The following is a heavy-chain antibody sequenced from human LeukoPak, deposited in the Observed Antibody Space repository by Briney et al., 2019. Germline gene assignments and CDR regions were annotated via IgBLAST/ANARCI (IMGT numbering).Heavy chain of an antibody. CDR3: ARDSYCSTTSCHLDY. CDR2: ISYSGIT. CDR1: GGSISGSSYF. V-gene: IGHV4-39*07. Sequence: SETLSLTCTVSGGSISGSSYFWGWIRQSPAKGLEWIGSISYSGITHYNPSLKSRVTMSVDTSRNQVSLNLDSVTAADSAVYYCARDSYCSTTSCHLDYWGQGILVTVSS. D-gene: IGHD2-2*01. J-gene: IGHJ4*02.